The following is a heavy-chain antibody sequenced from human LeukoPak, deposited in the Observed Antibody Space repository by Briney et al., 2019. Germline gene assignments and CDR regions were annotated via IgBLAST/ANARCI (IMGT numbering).Heavy chain of an antibody. CDR1: GGSFSGYY. V-gene: IGHV4-34*01. D-gene: IGHD3-10*01. Sequence: SETLSLTCAVYGGSFSGYYWSWIRQPPGRGLEWIGEINHSGSTNYNPSLKSRVTISVDTSKNQFSLKLSSVTAADTAVYYCARRTMVRGKGWFDPWGQGTLVTVSS. J-gene: IGHJ5*02. CDR3: ARRTMVRGKGWFDP. CDR2: INHSGST.